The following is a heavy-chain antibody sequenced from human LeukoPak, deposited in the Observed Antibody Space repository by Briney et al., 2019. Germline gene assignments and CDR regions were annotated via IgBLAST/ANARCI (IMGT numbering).Heavy chain of an antibody. CDR2: IYSGGST. V-gene: IGHV3-53*01. CDR1: GFTVSNNY. Sequence: PGGSLRLSCAASGFTVSNNYMSWVRQAPGKGLEWVSVIYSGGSTYYADSVKGRFTISRDNSKNTLYLQMNSLRAEDTAVYYCATAKGADYGDYFGHWGQGTLVTVSS. J-gene: IGHJ4*02. D-gene: IGHD4-17*01. CDR3: ATAKGADYGDYFGH.